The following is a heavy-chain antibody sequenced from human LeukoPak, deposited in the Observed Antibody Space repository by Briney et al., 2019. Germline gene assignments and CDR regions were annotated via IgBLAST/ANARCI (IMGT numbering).Heavy chain of an antibody. Sequence: SETLSLTCTVSGGSISSYYWSWIRQPAGKGLEWIGRIYTSGSTNYNPSLKSRVTMSVDTSKNQFSLKLSSVTAADTAVYYCARALWFGSSGYYYGDAFDIWGQGTMVTVSS. J-gene: IGHJ3*02. CDR2: IYTSGST. CDR3: ARALWFGSSGYYYGDAFDI. CDR1: GGSISSYY. V-gene: IGHV4-4*07. D-gene: IGHD3-22*01.